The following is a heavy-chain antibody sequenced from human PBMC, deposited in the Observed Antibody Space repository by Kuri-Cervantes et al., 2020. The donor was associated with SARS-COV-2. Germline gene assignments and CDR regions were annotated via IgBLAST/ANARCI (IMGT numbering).Heavy chain of an antibody. J-gene: IGHJ3*02. D-gene: IGHD1-26*01. CDR2: IGASGATT. V-gene: IGHV3-23*01. Sequence: GESLKISCAASGFTFSNYAMSWVRQAPGMGLEWVSAIGASGATTYYADSVKGRFTISRDNSKSTVYVQMNSLRAEDTAVYYCAREFSAMVGAPTAAFDIWGQGTMVTGSS. CDR3: AREFSAMVGAPTAAFDI. CDR1: GFTFSNYA.